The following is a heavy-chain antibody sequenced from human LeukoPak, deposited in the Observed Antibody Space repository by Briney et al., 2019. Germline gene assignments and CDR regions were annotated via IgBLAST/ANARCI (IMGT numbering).Heavy chain of an antibody. CDR3: ARAPGPPEFDY. CDR1: GGSVSSGGYY. Sequence: SETLSLTCTVSGGSVSSGGYYWSWIRQPPGKRLEWIGYIYYSGSTNYNPSLKSRVTISVDTSKNQFSLKLSSVTAADTAVYYCARAPGPPEFDYWGQGTLVTVSS. CDR2: IYYSGST. V-gene: IGHV4-61*08. J-gene: IGHJ4*02.